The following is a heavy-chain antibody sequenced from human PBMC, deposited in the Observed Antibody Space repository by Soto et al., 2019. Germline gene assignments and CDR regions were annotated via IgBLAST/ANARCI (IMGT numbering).Heavy chain of an antibody. V-gene: IGHV1-69*06. CDR2: IIPIFGTA. CDR1: GGTFSSYA. J-gene: IGHJ5*02. CDR3: AREGYDYVWGSYRYAAGGFDP. D-gene: IGHD3-16*02. Sequence: GASVKVSCKASGGTFSSYAISWVRQAPGQGLEWMGGIIPIFGTANYAQKFQGRVTITADKSTSTAYMELSSLRSEDTAVYYCAREGYDYVWGSYRYAAGGFDPWGQGTLVTVS.